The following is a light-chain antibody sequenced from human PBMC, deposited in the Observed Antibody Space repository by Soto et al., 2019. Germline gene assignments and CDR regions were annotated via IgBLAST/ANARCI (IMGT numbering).Light chain of an antibody. J-gene: IGLJ7*01. CDR1: SSDVGSYNL. Sequence: QSVPTQPASVSGSPGQSITISCTGTSSDVGSYNLVSWYQQHPGKAPKLMIYEGSKRPSGVSNRFSGSKSGNTASLTISGLQAEDEADYYCCSYAGSSTPAVFGGGTQLT. CDR3: CSYAGSSTPAV. CDR2: EGS. V-gene: IGLV2-23*01.